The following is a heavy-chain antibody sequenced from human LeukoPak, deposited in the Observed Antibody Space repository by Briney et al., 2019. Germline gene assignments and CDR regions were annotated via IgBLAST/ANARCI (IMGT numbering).Heavy chain of an antibody. CDR1: GGSISSYY. J-gene: IGHJ5*02. D-gene: IGHD4-23*01. CDR2: IYYSGST. V-gene: IGHV4-59*01. Sequence: PSETLSLTCTVSGGSISSYYWSWIRQPPGKGLEWIGYIYYSGSTNYNPSLKSRVTISVDTSKNQFSLKLSSVTAADTAVYYCARDRGTVVAQNWFDPWGQGTLVTVSS. CDR3: ARDRGTVVAQNWFDP.